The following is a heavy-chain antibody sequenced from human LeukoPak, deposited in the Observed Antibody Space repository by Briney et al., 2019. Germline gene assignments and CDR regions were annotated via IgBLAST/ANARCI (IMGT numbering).Heavy chain of an antibody. J-gene: IGHJ4*02. V-gene: IGHV3-43D*04. CDR3: AIDLFSCSSTSCYVY. CDR1: GFTFDDYA. D-gene: IGHD2-2*01. CDR2: ISWDGGST. Sequence: AGGSLRLSCAASGFTFDDYAMHWVRQAPGKGLEWVSLISWDGGSTYYADSVKGRFTISRDNSKNSLYLQMNSLRAEDTAVYYCAIDLFSCSSTSCYVYWGRGTLVTVSS.